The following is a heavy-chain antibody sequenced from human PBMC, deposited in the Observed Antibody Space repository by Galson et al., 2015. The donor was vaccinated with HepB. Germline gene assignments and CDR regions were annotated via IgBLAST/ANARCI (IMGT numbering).Heavy chain of an antibody. CDR2: IYPGDSDT. Sequence: QSGAEVKKPGESLKISCKGSGYSFTSYWIGWVRQMPGKGLEWMGIIYPGDSDTRYSPSFQGQVTISADKSISTAYLQWSSLKASDTAMYYCARQNGYSSSWYGDYYYGMDVWGQGTTVT. V-gene: IGHV5-51*01. D-gene: IGHD6-13*01. CDR3: ARQNGYSSSWYGDYYYGMDV. CDR1: GYSFTSYW. J-gene: IGHJ6*02.